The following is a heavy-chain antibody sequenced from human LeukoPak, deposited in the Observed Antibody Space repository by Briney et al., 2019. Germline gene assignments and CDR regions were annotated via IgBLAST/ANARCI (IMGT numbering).Heavy chain of an antibody. CDR3: ARAHYFGSGSYFDY. Sequence: TSETLSLTCTVSGASIGSEGYYWSWIRQSPGKGLEWLGYINYSGSTYYNPSLKSRVSISVDTSKNRFSLNLNSVTAADTAVYFCARAHYFGSGSYFDYGAREPWSPSPQ. J-gene: IGHJ4*02. V-gene: IGHV4-30-4*01. CDR1: GASIGSEGYY. D-gene: IGHD3-10*01. CDR2: INYSGST.